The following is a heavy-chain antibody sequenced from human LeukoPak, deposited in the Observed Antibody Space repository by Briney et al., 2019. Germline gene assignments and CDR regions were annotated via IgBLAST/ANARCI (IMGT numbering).Heavy chain of an antibody. J-gene: IGHJ4*02. CDR2: ISRDGSTT. D-gene: IGHD6-19*01. CDR1: GFTFDDYA. V-gene: IGHV3-43*02. Sequence: GGSLRLSCAASGFTFDDYAMHWVRQAPGKGLEWVCLISRDGSTTYYADSVKGRFTISRDNSKNSLYLQMNSLRTEDTALYYCAKVRPTRFVESSGWLHLGYWGQGTLVTVSS. CDR3: AKVRPTRFVESSGWLHLGY.